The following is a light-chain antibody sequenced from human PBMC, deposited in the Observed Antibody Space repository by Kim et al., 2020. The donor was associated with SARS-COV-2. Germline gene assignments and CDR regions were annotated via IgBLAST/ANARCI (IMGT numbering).Light chain of an antibody. CDR2: GAS. J-gene: IGKJ2*01. Sequence: DIQMTQSPSSLSASVGDRVTITCRASQSISKYLNWYQQKSGKAPNLLIYGASRLHSGVPSRFSGGGSETDFTLTINSLQPEDFATYFCQQSYSSPRTFGQGTKLEIK. CDR3: QQSYSSPRT. CDR1: QSISKY. V-gene: IGKV1-39*01.